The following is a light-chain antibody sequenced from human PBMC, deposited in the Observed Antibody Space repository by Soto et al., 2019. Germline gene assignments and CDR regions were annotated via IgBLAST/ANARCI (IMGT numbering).Light chain of an antibody. J-gene: IGLJ1*01. CDR1: SSNIGSNT. V-gene: IGLV1-44*01. Sequence: QSVLTQPPSASGTLGQRVTISCSESSSNIGSNTVNWYQQLPGTAPKLLIYSNNQRPSGVPDRFSGSKSGTSASLAISGLQSEDEADYYCAAWDDSLNGFYVFGTGTKVTVL. CDR3: AAWDDSLNGFYV. CDR2: SNN.